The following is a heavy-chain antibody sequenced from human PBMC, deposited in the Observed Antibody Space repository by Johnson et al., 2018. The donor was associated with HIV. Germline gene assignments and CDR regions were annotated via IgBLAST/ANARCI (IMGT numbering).Heavy chain of an antibody. Sequence: QVQLVESGGGVVQPGRSLRLSCAVSGFTFSSYGMHWVRRAPGKGLEWVAVISYDGSNKYYADSVKGRFTISRDNSKNTLYLQMNSLRAEDTAVYYCARTPSLPGAFDIWGQGTMVTVSS. CDR1: GFTFSSYG. V-gene: IGHV3-30*03. CDR3: ARTPSLPGAFDI. J-gene: IGHJ3*02. CDR2: ISYDGSNK.